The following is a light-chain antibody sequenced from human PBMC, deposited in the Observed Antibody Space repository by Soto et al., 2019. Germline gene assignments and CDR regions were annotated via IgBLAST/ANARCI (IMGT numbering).Light chain of an antibody. CDR2: GAS. CDR1: QSVSSSY. CDR3: QQYGSSIT. Sequence: ESVLTQSPGSLSLSPGERATLSCRASQSVSSSYLAWYQQKPGQAPRLLIHGASSRATGIPDRFSGSGSGTYFTLTISRLEPEDFAVYYCQQYGSSITFGQGTRLEIK. J-gene: IGKJ5*01. V-gene: IGKV3-20*01.